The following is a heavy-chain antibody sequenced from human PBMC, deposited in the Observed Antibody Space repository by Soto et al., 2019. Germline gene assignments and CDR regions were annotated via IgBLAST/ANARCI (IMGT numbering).Heavy chain of an antibody. V-gene: IGHV3-74*01. CDR1: GFTFSSYW. J-gene: IGHJ6*02. Sequence: PGGSLRLSCAASGFTFSSYWMHWVRQAPGKGLVWVSRINSDGSSTSYADSVKGRFTISRDNAKNTLYLQMNSLRAEDTAVYYCARDLEIAVAGPKAYGMDVWGQGTTVTVSS. CDR2: INSDGSST. CDR3: ARDLEIAVAGPKAYGMDV. D-gene: IGHD6-19*01.